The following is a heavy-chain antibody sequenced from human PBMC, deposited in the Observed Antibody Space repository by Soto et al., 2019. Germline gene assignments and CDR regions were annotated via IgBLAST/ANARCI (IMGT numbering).Heavy chain of an antibody. V-gene: IGHV4-34*04. J-gene: IGHJ5*01. CDR3: ARGYPRSILSTSLTTSYWFDS. CDR2: INHRGTT. Sequence: QVQLQQWGTGLLKPSETLSLHCAVYGESLRGYYWSWIRQTPAMGLEWIGEINHRGTTNHDSSRKRRAIISSDTSKNQVSLRLNYVTAADTAVYYCARGYPRSILSTSLTTSYWFDSWGQGTLVTVSS. D-gene: IGHD2-21*01. CDR1: GESLRGYY.